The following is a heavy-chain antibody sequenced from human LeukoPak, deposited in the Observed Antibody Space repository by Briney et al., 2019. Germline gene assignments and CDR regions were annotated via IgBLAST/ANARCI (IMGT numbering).Heavy chain of an antibody. CDR2: IYYSGST. Sequence: PSETLSLTCTVSGGSISSYYWSWIRQPPGKGLEWIGYIYYSGSTNYNPSLKSRVTISVDTSKNQFSLKLSSVTAADTAVYYCARVPGSDYDSSGYYPDHWGQGTLVTVSS. J-gene: IGHJ4*02. D-gene: IGHD3-22*01. V-gene: IGHV4-59*01. CDR1: GGSISSYY. CDR3: ARVPGSDYDSSGYYPDH.